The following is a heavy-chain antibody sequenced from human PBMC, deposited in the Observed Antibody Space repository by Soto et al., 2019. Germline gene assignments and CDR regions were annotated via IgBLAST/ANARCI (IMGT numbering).Heavy chain of an antibody. CDR3: ARQPIDIAVAGTGPTEPFDP. V-gene: IGHV5-10-1*01. D-gene: IGHD6-19*01. Sequence: GESLKISCKGSGYSFTSYWISWVRQMLGKGLEWMGRIDPSDSYTNYSPSFQGHVTISADKSISTAYLQWSSLKASDTAMYYCARQPIDIAVAGTGPTEPFDPWGQGTLVTVSS. CDR1: GYSFTSYW. J-gene: IGHJ5*02. CDR2: IDPSDSYT.